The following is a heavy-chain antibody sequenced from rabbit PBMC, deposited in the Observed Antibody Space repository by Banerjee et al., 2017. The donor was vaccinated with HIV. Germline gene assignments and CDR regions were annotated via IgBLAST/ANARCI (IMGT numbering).Heavy chain of an antibody. V-gene: IGHV1S7*01. CDR1: GFDFSSYY. Sequence: QLKESGGGLVQPGGSLKLSCKGSGFDFSSYYMSWVRQAPGKGLEWIGYIDPFFGTTYYASWVNGRFTISNDNAQNTVFLQMTSLTVADTATYFCARDRGSGWGDAFDPWGPGTLVTVS. CDR2: IDPFFGTT. D-gene: IGHD4-1*01. CDR3: ARDRGSGWGDAFDP. J-gene: IGHJ2*01.